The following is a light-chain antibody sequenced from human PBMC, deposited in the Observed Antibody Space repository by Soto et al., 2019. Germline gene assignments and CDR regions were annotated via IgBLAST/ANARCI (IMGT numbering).Light chain of an antibody. CDR3: SSYTSSSTLDV. J-gene: IGLJ1*01. CDR1: SRDVGGYNY. V-gene: IGLV2-14*01. Sequence: PPASVSGAPGQSIPLSCPGTSRDVGGYNYVCWYQQHPGKAPKLMIYDVSNRPSGVSNRFSGSKSGNTASLTISGLQAEDEADYYCSSYTSSSTLDVFGTGTKVTVL. CDR2: DVS.